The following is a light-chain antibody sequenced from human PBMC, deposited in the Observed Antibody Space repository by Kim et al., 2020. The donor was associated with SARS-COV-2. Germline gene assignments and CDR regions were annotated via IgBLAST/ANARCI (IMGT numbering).Light chain of an antibody. CDR1: QGIGNY. J-gene: IGKJ4*01. CDR2: DAS. Sequence: SSVRDSVTITCRASQGIGNYLGWYQQKPGKAPRRLIYDASSLQSEVPPRFSGSGSGTEFTLTISNLQPEDFATYYCQQYNSHPPTFGGGTKVDIK. V-gene: IGKV1-17*02. CDR3: QQYNSHPPT.